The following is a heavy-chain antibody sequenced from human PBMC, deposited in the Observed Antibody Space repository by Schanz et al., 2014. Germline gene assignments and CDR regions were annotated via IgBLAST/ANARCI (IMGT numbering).Heavy chain of an antibody. J-gene: IGHJ5*02. CDR3: AKAEYDILTDSYSRLDP. V-gene: IGHV1-18*04. CDR2: ISVYNHNK. CDR1: GFNFNNYD. Sequence: QVQLVQSGAEVKKPGASVKVSCTASGFNFNNYDINWVRQATGQGLEWMGWISVYNHNKEYDQKFQGRVTMTTDTSTSTVYMELRSLRSDDTAVYYCAKAEYDILTDSYSRLDPWGQGTLVTVSS. D-gene: IGHD3-9*01.